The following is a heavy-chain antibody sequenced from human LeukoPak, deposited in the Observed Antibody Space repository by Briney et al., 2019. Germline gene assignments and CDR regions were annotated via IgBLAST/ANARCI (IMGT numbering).Heavy chain of an antibody. CDR1: GGSFSDYY. CDR2: IYHNGNS. V-gene: IGHV4-59*01. D-gene: IGHD6-19*01. CDR3: AGQAYSSGWLDN. Sequence: SETLSLTCTVSGGSFSDYYWSFIRQPPGKGLEWIGYIYHNGNSDFNPSLKSRVTISVDTSKNQFSLRMSSVAAADTAVYFCAGQAYSSGWLDNWGPGTLVTVSS. J-gene: IGHJ4*02.